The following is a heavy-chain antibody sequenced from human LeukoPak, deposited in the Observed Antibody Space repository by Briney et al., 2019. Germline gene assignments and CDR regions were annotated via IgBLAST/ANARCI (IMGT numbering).Heavy chain of an antibody. Sequence: GGSLRLSCAASGFTFSSYAMSWVRQAPGKGLEWVSAISGSCGSTYYADSVKGRFTISRDNSKNTLYLQMNSLRAEDTAVYYCAKATSGGYDYGDYDALSHWGQGTLVTVSS. CDR1: GFTFSSYA. V-gene: IGHV3-23*01. CDR2: ISGSCGST. J-gene: IGHJ4*02. D-gene: IGHD4-17*01. CDR3: AKATSGGYDYGDYDALSH.